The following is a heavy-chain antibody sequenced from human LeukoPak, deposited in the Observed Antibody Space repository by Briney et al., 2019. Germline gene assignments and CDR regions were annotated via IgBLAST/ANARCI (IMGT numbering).Heavy chain of an antibody. Sequence: SETLSHTCTVSGGSISSYYWSWIRQPPGKGLEWIGCMYYTGSTNYNPSLKSRVTMSVDTSKNQFSLKLSSVTAADTAVYYCARRRWEPPDAFDIWGQGTMVTVSA. J-gene: IGHJ3*02. D-gene: IGHD1-26*01. V-gene: IGHV4-59*01. CDR2: MYYTGST. CDR1: GGSISSYY. CDR3: ARRRWEPPDAFDI.